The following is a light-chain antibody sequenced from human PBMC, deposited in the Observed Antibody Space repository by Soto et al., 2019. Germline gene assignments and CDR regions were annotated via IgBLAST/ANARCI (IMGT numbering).Light chain of an antibody. Sequence: DIQMTQSPSTLSASVGDRVTITCRASQSISDSLAWYQQKPGKAPDLLISDVSSVERGVASRFSGSGSGTEFTLTISSMQPDDFATYYCQQYHGYSRTVGQGTKVDSK. CDR2: DVS. J-gene: IGKJ1*01. CDR1: QSISDS. CDR3: QQYHGYSRT. V-gene: IGKV1-5*01.